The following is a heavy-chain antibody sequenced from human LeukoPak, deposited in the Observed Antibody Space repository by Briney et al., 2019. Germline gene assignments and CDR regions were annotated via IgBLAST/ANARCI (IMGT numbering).Heavy chain of an antibody. V-gene: IGHV1-69*01. CDR2: IIPIFGTA. J-gene: IGHJ4*02. CDR3: ARPTTVTTSLDY. Sequence: SLKVSCKASGGTFTSYAFSWARQAPGQGLEWMGGIIPIFGTANYAQKFQGRVTITADESTSTAYMELSSLRSEDTAVYYCARPTTVTTSLDYWGQGTLVTVSS. CDR1: GGTFTSYA. D-gene: IGHD4-17*01.